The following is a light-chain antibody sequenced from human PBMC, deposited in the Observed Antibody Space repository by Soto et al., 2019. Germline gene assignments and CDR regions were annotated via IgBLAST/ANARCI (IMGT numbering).Light chain of an antibody. Sequence: QSALTRPPSASGSPGQSVTISCTGTSSDVGAYKYVSWYQQYPGKAPKLMIYEVSKRPSGVPDRFSGSKSGNTASLTVSGLQAEHAAYYYSTSYAGSNIWVFGRGTKLTVL. J-gene: IGLJ3*02. CDR3: TSYAGSNIWV. CDR2: EVS. CDR1: SSDVGAYKY. V-gene: IGLV2-8*01.